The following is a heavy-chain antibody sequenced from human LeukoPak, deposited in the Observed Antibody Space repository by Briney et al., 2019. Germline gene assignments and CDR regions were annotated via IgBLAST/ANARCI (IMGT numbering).Heavy chain of an antibody. J-gene: IGHJ4*02. CDR3: VRDRWYPFDC. CDR1: GFTFSSYS. CDR2: IGGSSSPI. V-gene: IGHV3-48*01. D-gene: IGHD5-24*01. Sequence: PGGSLRLSCAASGFTFSSYSMTWVRQAPGKGLEWVSYIGGSSSPIYYADSVKGRFTISRDNAKSSLYLQMNSLRAEDTAVYYCVRDRWYPFDCWGQGTLVTVSS.